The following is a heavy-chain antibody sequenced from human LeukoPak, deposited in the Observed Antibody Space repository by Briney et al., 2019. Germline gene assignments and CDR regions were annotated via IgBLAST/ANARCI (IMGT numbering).Heavy chain of an antibody. CDR3: AKWSATDVVITTLFDY. D-gene: IGHD3-22*01. Sequence: SGGSLRLSCAASGFTFSGYAMSWVRQAPGKGLEWVSAISGSGGSTYYADSVKGRFTISRDNSKNTLYLQMNSLRAEDTAVYYCAKWSATDVVITTLFDYWGQGTLVTVSS. CDR2: ISGSGGST. CDR1: GFTFSGYA. J-gene: IGHJ4*02. V-gene: IGHV3-23*01.